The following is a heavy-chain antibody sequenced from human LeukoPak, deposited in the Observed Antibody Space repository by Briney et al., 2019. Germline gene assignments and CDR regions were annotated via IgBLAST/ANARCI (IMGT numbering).Heavy chain of an antibody. J-gene: IGHJ3*02. D-gene: IGHD5-24*01. CDR3: ARDVEMATARSRYAFDI. Sequence: GASVKVSCKASGGTFSSYAISWVRQAPGQGLEWMGRIIPILGIANYAQKFQGRVTITADKSTSTAYMELSSLRSEDTAVYYCARDVEMATARSRYAFDIWGQGTMVTVSS. CDR1: GGTFSSYA. V-gene: IGHV1-69*04. CDR2: IIPILGIA.